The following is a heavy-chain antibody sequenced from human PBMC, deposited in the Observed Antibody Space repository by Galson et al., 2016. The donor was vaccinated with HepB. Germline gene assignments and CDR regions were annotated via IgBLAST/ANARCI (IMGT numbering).Heavy chain of an antibody. Sequence: SLRLSCAASGFTFTSHWMHWVRQAPGKGLVWVSRINSDGSSTKYADSVKGRFTISRDNAKNTLYLQMNSLRAEDTAVYYCARVIGGTLDALDTWGQGTMVTVSS. CDR1: GFTFTSHW. D-gene: IGHD2-21*01. CDR3: ARVIGGTLDALDT. J-gene: IGHJ3*02. CDR2: INSDGSST. V-gene: IGHV3-74*03.